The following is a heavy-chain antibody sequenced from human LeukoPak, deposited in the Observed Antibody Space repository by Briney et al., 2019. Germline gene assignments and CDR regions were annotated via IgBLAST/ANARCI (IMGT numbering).Heavy chain of an antibody. CDR2: INPNSGGT. CDR1: GYTFTGYY. V-gene: IGHV1-2*06. Sequence: ASVKVSCKASGYTFTGYYMHWVRQAPGQGLEWMGRINPNSGGTNYAQKFQGRVTMTRDTSISTAYMELSRLRSDDTAVCYCAREVVVVVAATPSSGNYYYMDVWGKGTTVTVSS. J-gene: IGHJ6*03. D-gene: IGHD2-15*01. CDR3: AREVVVVVAATPSSGNYYYMDV.